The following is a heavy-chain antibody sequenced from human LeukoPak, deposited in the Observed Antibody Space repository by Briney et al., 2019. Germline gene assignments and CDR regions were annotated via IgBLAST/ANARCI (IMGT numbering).Heavy chain of an antibody. J-gene: IGHJ5*02. CDR3: ARDNSVGDIAWWFDP. CDR1: GYTFINNW. V-gene: IGHV1-46*01. D-gene: IGHD3-10*01. CDR2: INPTGTTT. Sequence: ASVKVSCKASGYTFINNWMHWVRQAPGQGLEWVGLINPTGTTTHYAQKFQGRVTLTRDMSTSTDYMELRSLKSEDTAVYYCARDNSVGDIAWWFDPWGQGTLVTVSS.